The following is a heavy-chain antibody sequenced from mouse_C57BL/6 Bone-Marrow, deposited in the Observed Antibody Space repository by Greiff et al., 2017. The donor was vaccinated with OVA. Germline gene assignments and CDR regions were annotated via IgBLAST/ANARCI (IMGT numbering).Heavy chain of an antibody. CDR2: ISSGGSYT. CDR1: GFTFSSYG. D-gene: IGHD1-1*01. CDR3: ARVYYYGSSYVGWFAY. J-gene: IGHJ3*01. V-gene: IGHV5-6*01. Sequence: EVNVVESGGDLVKPGGSLKLSCAASGFTFSSYGMSWVRQTPDKRLEWVATISSGGSYTYYPDSVKGRFTISRDNAKNTLYLQMSSLKSEDTAMYYCARVYYYGSSYVGWFAYWGQGTLVTVSA.